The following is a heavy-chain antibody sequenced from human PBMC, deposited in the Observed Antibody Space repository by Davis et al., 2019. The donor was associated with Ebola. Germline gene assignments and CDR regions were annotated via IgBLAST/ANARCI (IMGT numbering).Heavy chain of an antibody. D-gene: IGHD3-22*01. CDR1: GFIFTNYW. V-gene: IGHV3-7*01. CDR3: ARGDYYDSSFADAFDI. J-gene: IGHJ3*02. Sequence: GESLKISCAASGFIFTNYWMSWVRQAPGKGPEWVAIIKQDGGEKYYVDSVKGRFTISRDNAKNSLYLQMNSLRDEDTAVYYCARGDYYDSSFADAFDIWGQGTMVTVSS. CDR2: IKQDGGEK.